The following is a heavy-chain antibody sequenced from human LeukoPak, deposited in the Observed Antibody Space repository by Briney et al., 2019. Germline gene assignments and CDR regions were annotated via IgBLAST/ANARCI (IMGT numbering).Heavy chain of an antibody. CDR3: ARGHYGSVNPLNWFDP. Sequence: PGGSLRLSCTVSGFTVSSNSMSWVRQAPGKGLEWVSFYSDNTHYSDSVKGRFTISRDNSKNTLYLQMNSLRSEDTAVYYCARGHYGSVNPLNWFDPWGQGTLVTVSS. CDR1: GFTVSSNS. D-gene: IGHD3-10*01. J-gene: IGHJ5*02. CDR2: YSDNT. V-gene: IGHV3-53*05.